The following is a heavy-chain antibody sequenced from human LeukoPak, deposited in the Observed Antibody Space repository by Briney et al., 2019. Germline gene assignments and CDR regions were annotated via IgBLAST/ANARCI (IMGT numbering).Heavy chain of an antibody. J-gene: IGHJ5*02. Sequence: GASVKVSCKASGYTFTGYYMHWVRQAPGQGLEWMGWISAYNGNTNYAQKLQGRVTMTTDTSTSTAYMELRSLRSDDTAVYYCARDMERITMVRGALSSFDPWGQGTLVTVSS. CDR3: ARDMERITMVRGALSSFDP. CDR1: GYTFTGYY. V-gene: IGHV1-18*04. D-gene: IGHD3-10*01. CDR2: ISAYNGNT.